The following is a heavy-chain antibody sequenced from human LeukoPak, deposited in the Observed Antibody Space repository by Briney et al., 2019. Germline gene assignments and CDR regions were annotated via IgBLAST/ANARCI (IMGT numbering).Heavy chain of an antibody. CDR2: IYYSGST. Sequence: SSETLSLTCTVSGGSIGSSSYYWGWIRQPPGRGLEWIGSIYYSGSTYYNPSLKSRVTISVDTSKNQFSLKLSSVTAADTAVYYCARSHTLAAAGIPDYWGQGTLVTVSS. D-gene: IGHD6-13*01. CDR1: GGSIGSSSYY. V-gene: IGHV4-39*07. CDR3: ARSHTLAAAGIPDY. J-gene: IGHJ4*02.